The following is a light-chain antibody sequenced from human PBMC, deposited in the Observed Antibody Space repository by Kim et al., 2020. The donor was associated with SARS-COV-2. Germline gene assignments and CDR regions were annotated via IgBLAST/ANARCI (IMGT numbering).Light chain of an antibody. CDR3: QKYNSAPWT. V-gene: IGKV1-27*01. J-gene: IGKJ1*01. Sequence: SVRDRVTSTRRASQGISNCLAWYQQKPGKVPQVLFYAASVLQSGVPSRFSVSGSGTDFTLTISSLQPEDVATYYCQKYNSAPWTFGQGTKVDIK. CDR1: QGISNC. CDR2: AAS.